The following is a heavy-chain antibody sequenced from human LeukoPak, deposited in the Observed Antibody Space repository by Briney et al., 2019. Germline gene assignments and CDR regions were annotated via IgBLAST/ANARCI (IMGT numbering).Heavy chain of an antibody. V-gene: IGHV3-30*02. D-gene: IGHD3-10*02. CDR1: GFTFGSYG. Sequence: GGSLRLSCAASGFTFGSYGMHWVRQAPGKGLEWVTFIRSDGSNKYYADSVKGRFTISRDNAKNSLYLQMNSLRAEDTAVYYCAELGITMIGGVWGKGTTVTISS. CDR2: IRSDGSNK. CDR3: AELGITMIGGV. J-gene: IGHJ6*04.